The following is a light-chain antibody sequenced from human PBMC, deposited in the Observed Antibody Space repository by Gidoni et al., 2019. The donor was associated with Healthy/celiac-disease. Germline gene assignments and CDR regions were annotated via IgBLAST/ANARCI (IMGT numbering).Light chain of an antibody. CDR1: QSISIW. Sequence: DIQMTQSPSTLSASVGDRVTITCRAIQSISIWLAWYQQKPGKAPKLLIYKASRVESGVPSRFSGSGSGTEFTLTISSLQPDDFATYDCQQYNSYPWTCGQGTKVEIK. V-gene: IGKV1-5*03. CDR2: KAS. J-gene: IGKJ1*01. CDR3: QQYNSYPWT.